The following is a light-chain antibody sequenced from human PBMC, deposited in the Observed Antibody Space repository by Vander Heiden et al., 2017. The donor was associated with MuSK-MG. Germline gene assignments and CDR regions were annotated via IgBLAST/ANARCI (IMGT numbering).Light chain of an antibody. Sequence: DIQMTQSPASLSASIGDRVTITCRASQTISVYLNWYQVKPGKAPKLLISGASTLQRGVPARFSGSGSGTDFTLTIRGLQPEDFATYYCQQGDSTSSITFGQGTRVDI. CDR1: QTISVY. V-gene: IGKV1-39*01. CDR2: GAS. CDR3: QQGDSTSSIT. J-gene: IGKJ5*01.